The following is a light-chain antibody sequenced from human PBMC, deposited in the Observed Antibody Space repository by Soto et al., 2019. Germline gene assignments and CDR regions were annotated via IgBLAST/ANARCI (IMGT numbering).Light chain of an antibody. CDR3: QQCGDSWS. Sequence: DIRMTQSPSTLSASVGDRVTITCRASQNIGTWLAWYQQKQGKAPDLLIYDASTLESGVPSRFSGSGSGTEFTLTVSSLQPGDFATYYCQQCGDSWSFGQGTKVEIK. J-gene: IGKJ1*01. V-gene: IGKV1-5*01. CDR2: DAS. CDR1: QNIGTW.